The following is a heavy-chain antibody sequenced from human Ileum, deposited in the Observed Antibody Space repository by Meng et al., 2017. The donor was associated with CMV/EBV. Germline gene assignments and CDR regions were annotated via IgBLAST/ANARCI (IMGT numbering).Heavy chain of an antibody. D-gene: IGHD5-18*01. CDR1: GFSFSDYY. CDR3: TNTLRGYNYGNY. Sequence: VQLVESVGSLFNPGGSLRLSCAASGFSFSDYYMTWIRQAPGKGLEWVSYISGSSNDINYADSVRGRFTISRDNAKNSLYLQMNSLRADDTAVYYCTNTLRGYNYGNYWGQGTLVTVSS. J-gene: IGHJ4*02. V-gene: IGHV3-11*05. CDR2: ISGSSNDI.